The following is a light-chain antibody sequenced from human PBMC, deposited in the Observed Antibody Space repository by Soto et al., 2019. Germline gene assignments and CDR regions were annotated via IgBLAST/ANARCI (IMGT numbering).Light chain of an antibody. CDR1: SSDVVVYNF. CDR2: EVT. CDR3: HSLTSSRILV. J-gene: IGLJ1*01. Sequence: QSVLTQPASVSGSPGQSSTSSCTGTSSDVVVYNFVSWYQQHPVKTPKLMIYEVTNRPSGVSDRFSGSRSGNTASLTISALQAEHEAEYHCHSLTSSRILVFRTRTKVTVL. V-gene: IGLV2-14*01.